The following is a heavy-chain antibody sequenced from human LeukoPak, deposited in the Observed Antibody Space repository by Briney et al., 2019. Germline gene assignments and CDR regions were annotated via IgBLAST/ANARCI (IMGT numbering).Heavy chain of an antibody. CDR3: ARAKAPRYYYYGMDV. Sequence: PGGSLRLSCAASGFTFSSYGMHWVRQAPGKGLEWVAVIWYDGSNKYYADSVKGRFTISRDNSKNTLCLQMNSLRAEDTAVYYCARAKAPRYYYYGMDVWGQGTTVTVSS. CDR1: GFTFSSYG. CDR2: IWYDGSNK. J-gene: IGHJ6*02. V-gene: IGHV3-33*01.